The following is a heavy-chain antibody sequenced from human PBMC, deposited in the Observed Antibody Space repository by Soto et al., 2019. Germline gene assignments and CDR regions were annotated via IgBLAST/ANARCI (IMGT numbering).Heavy chain of an antibody. CDR2: IYYSGST. D-gene: IGHD3-10*01. V-gene: IGHV4-31*03. CDR1: GGSISSGGYY. CDR3: ARDDRYYGSGSYTRQYNYYGMDV. J-gene: IGHJ6*02. Sequence: QVQLQESGPGLVKPSQTLSLTCTVSGGSISSGGYYWSWIRQHPGKGLEWIGYIYYSGSTYYNPSLESRVTISVDTSKNQFSLKLTSVTAADTAVYYCARDDRYYGSGSYTRQYNYYGMDVWGQGTTVTVSS.